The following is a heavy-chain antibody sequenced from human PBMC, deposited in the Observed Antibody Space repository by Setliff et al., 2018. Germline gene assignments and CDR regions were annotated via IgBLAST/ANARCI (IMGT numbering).Heavy chain of an antibody. CDR1: GVSVASHY. CDR2: VHDNGET. D-gene: IGHD3-3*01. CDR3: RFWSGYYKNDY. Sequence: LSLTCTVSGVSVASHYWSWIRQAPGTGLEWIAYVHDNGETNQNPSLKSRVTMSVDTSKNQFSLNLNSVTAADTAVYYCRFWSGYYKNDYWGQGTLVTVSS. J-gene: IGHJ4*02. V-gene: IGHV4-59*02.